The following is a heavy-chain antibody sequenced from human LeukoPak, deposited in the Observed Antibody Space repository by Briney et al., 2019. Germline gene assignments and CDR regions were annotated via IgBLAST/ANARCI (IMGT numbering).Heavy chain of an antibody. CDR1: GFTFSSYA. CDR3: AGRGYSYGHDDY. J-gene: IGHJ4*02. Sequence: GRSLRLSCAASGFTFSSYAMSWVRQAPGKGLEWVSAISGSGGSTYYADSVKGRFTISRDNSKNTLYLQMNSLRAEDTAVYYCAGRGYSYGHDDYWGQGTLVTVSS. V-gene: IGHV3-23*01. CDR2: ISGSGGST. D-gene: IGHD5-18*01.